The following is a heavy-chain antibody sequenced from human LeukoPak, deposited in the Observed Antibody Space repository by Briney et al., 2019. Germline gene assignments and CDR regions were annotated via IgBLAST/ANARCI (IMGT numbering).Heavy chain of an antibody. CDR3: AKDVVVVPAAKGVSNWFDP. CDR2: ISGTGGST. V-gene: IGHV3-23*01. J-gene: IGHJ5*02. CDR1: GFTFNSYA. Sequence: PGGSLRLSCTASGFTFNSYAMSWVRQAPGKGLEWVSAISGTGGSTYYADSVKGRFTISRDNSKNTLYLQMNSLRTEDTAVYYCAKDVVVVPAAKGVSNWFDPWGQGTLVTVSP. D-gene: IGHD2-2*01.